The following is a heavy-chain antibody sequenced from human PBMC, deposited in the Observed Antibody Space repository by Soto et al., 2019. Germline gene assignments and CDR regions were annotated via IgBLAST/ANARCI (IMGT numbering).Heavy chain of an antibody. Sequence: EVQLLESGGALVQPGGSLRLSCAVSGFTFSTYVMYWVRQAPGKGRECVSSINGGGTTYYSDFVRGRFTISRDISKNTLYLQMNSLRADDTAVYYCAKDRRGVYCSGGTCYSADYWGQGTLVTVSS. J-gene: IGHJ4*02. CDR1: GFTFSTYV. CDR2: INGGGTT. V-gene: IGHV3-23*01. D-gene: IGHD2-15*01. CDR3: AKDRRGVYCSGGTCYSADY.